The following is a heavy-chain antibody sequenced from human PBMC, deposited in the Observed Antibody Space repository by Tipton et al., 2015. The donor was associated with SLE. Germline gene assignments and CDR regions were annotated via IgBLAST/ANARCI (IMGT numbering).Heavy chain of an antibody. CDR3: AKVGSDYDFWSGYPNYYYMDV. CDR2: IYSGGSST. CDR1: GFTFSSYG. Sequence: SLRLSCAASGFTFSSYGMHWVRQAPGKGLEWVAVIYSGGSSTYYADSVKGQFTISRDNSKNTLYLQMNSLRAEDTAVYYGAKVGSDYDFWSGYPNYYYMDVWGQGTPVTVSS. V-gene: IGHV3-NL1*01. J-gene: IGHJ6*03. D-gene: IGHD3-3*01.